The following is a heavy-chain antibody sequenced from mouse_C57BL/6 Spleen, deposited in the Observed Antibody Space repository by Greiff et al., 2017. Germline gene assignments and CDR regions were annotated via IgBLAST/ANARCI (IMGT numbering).Heavy chain of an antibody. J-gene: IGHJ4*01. CDR3: AREGGGSEAMDY. CDR1: GYTFTDYY. CDR2: INPNNGGT. V-gene: IGHV1-26*01. Sequence: EVQLQQSGPELVKPGASVKISCKASGYTFTDYYMNWVKQSHGKSLEWIGDINPNNGGTSYNQKFKGKATLTVDKSSSTAYMELRSLTSEDSAVYNCAREGGGSEAMDYWGQGTSVTVSS.